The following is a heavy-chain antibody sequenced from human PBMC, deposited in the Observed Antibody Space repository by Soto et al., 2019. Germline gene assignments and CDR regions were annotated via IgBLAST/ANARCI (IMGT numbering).Heavy chain of an antibody. D-gene: IGHD1-1*01. V-gene: IGHV3-7*01. CDR1: GFTFGNYW. Sequence: EVQLVESGGGLVQPGGSLRLSCAATGFTFGNYWMSWVRQAPGKGLEWVAFIKYGGSTTYYVESVKGRFTISRDNAKNSLYLQMDNLRPEDTAVYYCARDQNWSLDYWGQGTLVTVSS. CDR3: ARDQNWSLDY. J-gene: IGHJ4*02. CDR2: IKYGGSTT.